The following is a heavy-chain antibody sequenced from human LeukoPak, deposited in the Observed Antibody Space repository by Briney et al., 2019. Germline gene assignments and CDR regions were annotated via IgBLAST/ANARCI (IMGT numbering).Heavy chain of an antibody. V-gene: IGHV4-30-2*01. J-gene: IGHJ4*02. CDR1: GGSISSGGYS. CDR2: IYHSGST. CDR3: ARALYCSSTSCSYFDY. D-gene: IGHD2-2*01. Sequence: SPETLSLTCAVSGGSISSGGYSWSWIRQPPGKGLEWIGYIYHSGSTYYNPSLKSRVTISVDRSKNQFSLKLSSVTAADTAVYYCARALYCSSTSCSYFDYWGQGTLVTVSS.